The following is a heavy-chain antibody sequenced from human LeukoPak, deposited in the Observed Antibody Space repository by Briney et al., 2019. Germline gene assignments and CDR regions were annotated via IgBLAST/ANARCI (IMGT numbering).Heavy chain of an antibody. CDR3: ARESEGDAFDI. CDR1: YGSICSYY. CDR2: IYYSGST. J-gene: IGHJ3*02. V-gene: IGHV4-59*01. Sequence: VQLQESGPGLVKPSKTLSLTCTVSYGSICSYYWTWIRQPPARGLAWIGYIYYSGSTNYNPSLKSRVTISVDTSKNQFSLKLSSVTAADTAVYYCARESEGDAFDIWGQGTMVTVSS.